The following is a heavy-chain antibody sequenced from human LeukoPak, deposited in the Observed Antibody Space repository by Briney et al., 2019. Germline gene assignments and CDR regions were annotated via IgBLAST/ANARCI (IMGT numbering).Heavy chain of an antibody. J-gene: IGHJ6*03. Sequence: GGSLRLSCAASGFTFSSYSMNWVRQAPGKGLEWVSSISISSSYIYYADSVKGRFTISRDNAKNSLYLQMNSLRAEETAVYYCARDSGTMVRGAPGRYYYYMDVWGKGTTVTVSS. CDR2: ISISSSYI. D-gene: IGHD3-10*01. CDR1: GFTFSSYS. V-gene: IGHV3-21*01. CDR3: ARDSGTMVRGAPGRYYYYMDV.